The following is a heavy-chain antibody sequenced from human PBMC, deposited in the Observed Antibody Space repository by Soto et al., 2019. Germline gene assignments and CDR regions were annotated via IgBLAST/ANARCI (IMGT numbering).Heavy chain of an antibody. CDR3: ARERIVAATPFRYYYYYMDV. CDR2: IYYSGST. Sequence: PSETLSLTCTVSGGSISSYYWSWIRQPPGKRLEWIGYIYYSGSTNYNPSLKSRVTISVDTSKNQFSLKLSSVTAADTAVYYCARERIVAATPFRYYYYYMDVWGKGTTVTV. J-gene: IGHJ6*03. V-gene: IGHV4-59*01. CDR1: GGSISSYY. D-gene: IGHD2-15*01.